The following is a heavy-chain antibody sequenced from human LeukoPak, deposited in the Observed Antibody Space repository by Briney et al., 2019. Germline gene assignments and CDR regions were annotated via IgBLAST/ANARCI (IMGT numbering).Heavy chain of an antibody. J-gene: IGHJ6*03. D-gene: IGHD3-10*01. CDR3: ARHTYGSGSYPYYYYMDV. CDR2: IYTSGST. Sequence: PSQTLSLTCTVSGGSISSGSYYWSWIRQPAGKGLEWIGRIYTSGSTNYNPSLKSRVTISVDTSKNQFSLKLSSVTAADTAVYYCARHTYGSGSYPYYYYMDVWGKGTTVTVSS. V-gene: IGHV4-61*02. CDR1: GGSISSGSYY.